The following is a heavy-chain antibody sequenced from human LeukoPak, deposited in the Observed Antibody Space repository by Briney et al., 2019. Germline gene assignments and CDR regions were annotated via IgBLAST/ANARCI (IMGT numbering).Heavy chain of an antibody. CDR1: GGSFSGSC. V-gene: IGHV4-34*01. CDR3: ARAPNYDFWSGYLDY. CDR2: INHSAIT. Sequence: SETLSLTCAVYGGSFSGSCWSWLRQPPGKGLEWLAEINHSAITNYNPSLKSRVIISVDTSKNHFSLKLSSVTAADTAVYYCARAPNYDFWSGYLDYWGQGTLVTVSS. D-gene: IGHD3-3*01. J-gene: IGHJ4*02.